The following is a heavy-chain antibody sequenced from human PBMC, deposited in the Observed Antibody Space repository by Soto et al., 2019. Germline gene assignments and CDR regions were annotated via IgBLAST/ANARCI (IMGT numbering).Heavy chain of an antibody. CDR2: VYHSGST. V-gene: IGHV4-61*01. CDR1: GGSVSSGLYY. J-gene: IGHJ6*02. CDR3: ARDDAAKVTTYRNYDSFFGLDV. D-gene: IGHD2-21*02. Sequence: QVQLQESGPGLVRPSETLSLTCAVSGGSVSSGLYYWTWIRQPPGKGLEWIGYVYHSGSTNYNPSLESQDTIALVTSKNKFSLGLSSVTAADTAVYYCARDDAAKVTTYRNYDSFFGLDVWGQGTTVTVSS.